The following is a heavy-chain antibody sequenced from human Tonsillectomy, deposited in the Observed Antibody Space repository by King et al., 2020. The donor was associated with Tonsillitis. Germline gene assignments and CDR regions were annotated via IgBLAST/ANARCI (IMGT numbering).Heavy chain of an antibody. J-gene: IGHJ6*03. D-gene: IGHD3/OR15-3a*01. V-gene: IGHV3-21*01. Sequence: VQLVESGGGLVKPGGSLRLSCEASAFTFSSFGMNWVRQAPGKGLEWVSSISRSSTYTYYADSVKGRFTISKDSAKNSLYLQMNSLRAEDTAVYYCARDQFDFWTGYPAYLDVWGKGTTVTVSS. CDR2: ISRSSTYT. CDR1: AFTFSSFG. CDR3: ARDQFDFWTGYPAYLDV.